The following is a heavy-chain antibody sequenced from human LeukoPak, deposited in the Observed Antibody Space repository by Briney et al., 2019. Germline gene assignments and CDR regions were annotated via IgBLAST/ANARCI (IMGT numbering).Heavy chain of an antibody. J-gene: IGHJ4*02. V-gene: IGHV3-9*01. CDR2: ISWNSGSI. D-gene: IGHD3-9*01. Sequence: GGSLRLSCAASGFTFDDYAMHWVRQAPGKGLEWVSGISWNSGSIGYADSVKGRFTISRDNAKNSLYLQMNSLRAEDTALYYCAKDYYDILTGYWGPFDYWGQGTLVTVSS. CDR1: GFTFDDYA. CDR3: AKDYYDILTGYWGPFDY.